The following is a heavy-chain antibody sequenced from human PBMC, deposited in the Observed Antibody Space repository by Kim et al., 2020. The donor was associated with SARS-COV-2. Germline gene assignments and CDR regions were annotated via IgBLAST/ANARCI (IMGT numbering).Heavy chain of an antibody. Sequence: KTDGGTPDYAAPVKGRFTISRDDSKNTLYLQMNSLKTEDTAVYYSTTSDYWGQGTLVTVSS. J-gene: IGHJ4*02. CDR2: KTDGGTP. V-gene: IGHV3-15*01. CDR3: TTSDY.